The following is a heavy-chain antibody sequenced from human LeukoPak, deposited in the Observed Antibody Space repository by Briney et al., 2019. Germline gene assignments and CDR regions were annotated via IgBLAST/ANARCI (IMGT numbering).Heavy chain of an antibody. J-gene: IGHJ6*03. CDR2: INPSGGST. CDR1: GYTFTNYY. CDR3: ARSCGYYYYYMDV. Sequence: ASVKVSCKASGYTFTNYYMHWVRQAPGQGLEWMGIINPSGGSTSYAQKFQGRVTMTRNTSISTAYMELSSLRSEDTAVYYCARSCGYYYYYMDVWGKGTTVTISS. V-gene: IGHV1-46*01.